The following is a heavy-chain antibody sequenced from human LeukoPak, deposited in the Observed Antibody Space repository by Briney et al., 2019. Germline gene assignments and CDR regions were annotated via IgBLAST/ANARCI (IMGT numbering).Heavy chain of an antibody. V-gene: IGHV1-18*01. CDR2: ISPYNGNT. CDR3: ARSPGISTSYYYYYYMDV. D-gene: IGHD2-2*01. CDR1: GYTFTSYG. J-gene: IGHJ6*03. Sequence: ASVKVSCKASGYTFTSYGISWVRQAPGQGLEWMGWISPYNGNTNYAQKLQGRVTMTTDTSTSTAYMELRSLRSDDTAVYYCARSPGISTSYYYYYYMDVWGKGTTVTVSS.